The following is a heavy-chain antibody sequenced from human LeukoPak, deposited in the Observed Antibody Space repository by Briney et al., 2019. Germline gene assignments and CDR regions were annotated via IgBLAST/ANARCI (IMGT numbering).Heavy chain of an antibody. CDR1: GFTFSSYG. Sequence: GGSLRLSCAASGFTFSSYGMHWVRQAPGKGLEWVAVIWYDGSNKYYADSVKGRFTISKDNSKNTLYLQMNSLRAEDTAVYYCARDNGYYDSSGNFDYWGQGTLVTVSS. CDR2: IWYDGSNK. J-gene: IGHJ4*02. CDR3: ARDNGYYDSSGNFDY. D-gene: IGHD3-22*01. V-gene: IGHV3-33*01.